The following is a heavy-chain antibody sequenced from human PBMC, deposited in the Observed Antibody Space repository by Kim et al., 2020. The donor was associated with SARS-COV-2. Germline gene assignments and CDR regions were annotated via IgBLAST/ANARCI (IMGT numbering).Heavy chain of an antibody. V-gene: IGHV3-23*01. Sequence: GGSLRLSCAASGFTFTNYVMNWVRQAPGKGLEWVSGIGVSGSTDYADSVKGRFTISRDNFKNTLYLQMNNRRAEDTAVYYCAKDSYGNAWSDFFDYWGQGALVTVSS. CDR1: GFTFTNYV. J-gene: IGHJ4*02. CDR3: AKDSYGNAWSDFFDY. D-gene: IGHD6-19*01. CDR2: IGVSGST.